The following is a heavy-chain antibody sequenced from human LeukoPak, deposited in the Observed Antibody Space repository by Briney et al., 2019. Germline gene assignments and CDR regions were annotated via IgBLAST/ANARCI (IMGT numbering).Heavy chain of an antibody. J-gene: IGHJ3*02. CDR3: ARAQPTSSWTAFDI. V-gene: IGHV3-33*01. D-gene: IGHD6-13*01. CDR1: GFTFTTYV. CDR2: IWFDGGNK. Sequence: GPSLRLSCAASGFTFTTYVMHWVRQAPGKGLEWVAIIWFDGGNKYYADSAKGRFTISRDNSKNTLYLQMNSLRGEDTAVYYCARAQPTSSWTAFDIWGQGTMVTVSS.